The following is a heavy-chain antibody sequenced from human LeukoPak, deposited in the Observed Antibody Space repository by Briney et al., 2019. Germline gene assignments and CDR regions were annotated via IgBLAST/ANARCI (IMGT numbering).Heavy chain of an antibody. Sequence: SETLSLTCTVSGGSISSSSYYWGWIRQPPGKGLEWIESIYYSGSTYYNPSLKSRVTISVDTSKNQFSLKLSSVTAADTAVYYCAREPKADNYYDSSGNFDYWGQGTLVTVSS. J-gene: IGHJ4*02. V-gene: IGHV4-39*07. D-gene: IGHD3-22*01. CDR2: IYYSGST. CDR1: GGSISSSSYY. CDR3: AREPKADNYYDSSGNFDY.